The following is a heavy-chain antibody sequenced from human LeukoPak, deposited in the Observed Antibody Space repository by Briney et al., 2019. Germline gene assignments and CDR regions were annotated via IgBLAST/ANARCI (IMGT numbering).Heavy chain of an antibody. Sequence: SETLSLTCTVSGGSISSSSYYWGWIGQPPGKGLEWIGSIYYSGSTYYNPSLKSRVTISVDTSKNQFSLKLSSVTAADTAVYYCARTLRFTGPFDYWGQGTLVTVSS. J-gene: IGHJ4*02. V-gene: IGHV4-39*01. CDR3: ARTLRFTGPFDY. CDR1: GGSISSSSYY. D-gene: IGHD5/OR15-5a*01. CDR2: IYYSGST.